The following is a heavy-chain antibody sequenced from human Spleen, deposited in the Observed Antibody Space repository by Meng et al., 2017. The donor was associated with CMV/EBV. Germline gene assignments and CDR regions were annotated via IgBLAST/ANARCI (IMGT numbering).Heavy chain of an antibody. V-gene: IGHV4-39*01. J-gene: IGHJ4*02. Sequence: SETLSLTCTVSGGSISSSSYYWGWIRQPPGKGLEWIGSIYYSGSTYYNPSLKRRVTISVDTSKNQFSLKLSSVTAADTAVYYCARMGPLGYCSSTSCYAFDYWGQGTLVTVSS. CDR3: ARMGPLGYCSSTSCYAFDY. D-gene: IGHD2-2*01. CDR2: IYYSGST. CDR1: GGSISSSSYY.